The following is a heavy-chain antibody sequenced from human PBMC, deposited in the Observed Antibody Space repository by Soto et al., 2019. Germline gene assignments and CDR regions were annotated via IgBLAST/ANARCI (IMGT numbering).Heavy chain of an antibody. V-gene: IGHV4-34*01. Sequence: SETLSLTCAVYGGSFSGYYWSGIRQPPGKGLEWIGEINHSGSTNYNPSPKSRVTISVDTSKNQFSLKLSSVTAADTAVYYCARGPAYDFWSGSNPHYYYYFGMDVWGQGTTVTVSS. CDR3: ARGPAYDFWSGSNPHYYYYFGMDV. D-gene: IGHD3-3*01. CDR2: INHSGST. J-gene: IGHJ6*02. CDR1: GGSFSGYY.